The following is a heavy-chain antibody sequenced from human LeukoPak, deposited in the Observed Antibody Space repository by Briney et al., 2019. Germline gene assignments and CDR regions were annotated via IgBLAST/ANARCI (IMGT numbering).Heavy chain of an antibody. CDR2: MNPNSGNT. D-gene: IGHD2-8*01. J-gene: IGHJ4*02. CDR1: GYTFTSYD. V-gene: IGHV1-8*01. CDR3: AREEEMVYGDFDY. Sequence: ASVKVSYKASGYTFTSYDINWVRQATGQGLEWMGWMNPNSGNTGYAQKFQGRVTMTRNTSISTAYMELSSLRSEDTAVYYCAREEEMVYGDFDYWGQGTLVTVPS.